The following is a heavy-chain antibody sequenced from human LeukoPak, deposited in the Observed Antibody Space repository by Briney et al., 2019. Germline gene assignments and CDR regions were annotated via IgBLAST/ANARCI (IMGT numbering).Heavy chain of an antibody. CDR1: GFTFSTYG. CDR3: ARDSITGDNSLDF. Sequence: PGGSLTLSCAASGFTFSTYGMHWVRQAPGKGLEWVAVITNDGNYEKYADAVRGRFTISRDNSKNTLYLQMNSLSDEDTAVYYCARDSITGDNSLDFWGRGTLVIVSS. CDR2: ITNDGNYE. D-gene: IGHD7-27*01. J-gene: IGHJ4*02. V-gene: IGHV3-33*05.